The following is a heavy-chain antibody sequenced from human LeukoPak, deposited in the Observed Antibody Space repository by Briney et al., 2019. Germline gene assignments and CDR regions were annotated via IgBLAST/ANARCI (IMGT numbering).Heavy chain of an antibody. CDR2: IDPGDSST. D-gene: IGHD6-19*01. CDR3: ARVLYRSGWYDY. Sequence: ASVKVSCKASGYTFTSYYMHWVRQAPGQGLEWMGIIDPGDSSTSYAQKFQGRVTMTRDTSTSTFHMELSSLRSEDTAVYYCARVLYRSGWYDYWGQGTLVTVSS. CDR1: GYTFTSYY. V-gene: IGHV1-46*01. J-gene: IGHJ4*02.